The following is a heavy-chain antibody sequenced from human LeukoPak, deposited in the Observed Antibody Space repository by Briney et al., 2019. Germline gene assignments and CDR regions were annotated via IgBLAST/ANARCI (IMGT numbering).Heavy chain of an antibody. J-gene: IGHJ4*02. Sequence: PSETLSLTCTVSGGSISSYYWSWIRQPPGKGLEWIGYIYYSGSTNYNPSLKSRVTISVDTSKNQFSLKLSSATAADTAVYYCARLDYYDSSGPDYWGQGTLVTVSS. CDR1: GGSISSYY. CDR2: IYYSGST. D-gene: IGHD3-22*01. V-gene: IGHV4-59*08. CDR3: ARLDYYDSSGPDY.